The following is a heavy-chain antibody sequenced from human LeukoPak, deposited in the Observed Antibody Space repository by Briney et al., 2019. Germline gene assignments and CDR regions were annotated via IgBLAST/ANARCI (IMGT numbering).Heavy chain of an antibody. CDR3: ARAVDIVVVPAAYPYYYHGMDV. Sequence: ASVKVSCKASGGTFSSYAISWVRQAPGQGLEWMGGIIPIFGTANYAQKFQGRVTITADKSTSTAYMELSSLRSEDTAVYYCARAVDIVVVPAAYPYYYHGMDVWGKGTTVTVSS. D-gene: IGHD2-2*01. CDR2: IIPIFGTA. CDR1: GGTFSSYA. J-gene: IGHJ6*04. V-gene: IGHV1-69*06.